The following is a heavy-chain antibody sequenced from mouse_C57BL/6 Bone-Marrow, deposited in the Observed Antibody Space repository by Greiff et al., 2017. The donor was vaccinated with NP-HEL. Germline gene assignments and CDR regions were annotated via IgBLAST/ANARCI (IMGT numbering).Heavy chain of an antibody. Sequence: EVKLVESGGGLVKPGGSLKLSCAASGFTFSSYAMSWVRQTPEKRLEWVATISDGGSYTYYPDNVKGRFTISRDNAKNNLYLQMSHLKSEDTAMYYCARDKLGQGFAYWGQGTLVTVSA. D-gene: IGHD4-1*01. V-gene: IGHV5-4*01. CDR1: GFTFSSYA. CDR2: ISDGGSYT. J-gene: IGHJ3*01. CDR3: ARDKLGQGFAY.